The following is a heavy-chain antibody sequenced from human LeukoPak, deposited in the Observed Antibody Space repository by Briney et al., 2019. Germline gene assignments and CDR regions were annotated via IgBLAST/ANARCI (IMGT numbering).Heavy chain of an antibody. CDR2: ISSSGGTI. J-gene: IGHJ4*02. Sequence: GGSLRLSCAASGFTFSSYSMDWVRQAPGNGLEWVSYISSSGGTIDYADSVKSRFTISRDNAKNSLYLQMNSLRAEDTAVYYCSRLRGSSYGYADYWGQGTLVTVSS. CDR1: GFTFSSYS. V-gene: IGHV3-48*04. CDR3: SRLRGSSYGYADY. D-gene: IGHD5-18*01.